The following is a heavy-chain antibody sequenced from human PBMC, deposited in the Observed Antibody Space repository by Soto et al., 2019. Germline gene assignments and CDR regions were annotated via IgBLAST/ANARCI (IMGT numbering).Heavy chain of an antibody. D-gene: IGHD5-12*01. CDR1: GGTFSSYA. Sequence: QVQLVQSGAEVKKPGSSVKVSCKASGGTFSSYAISWVRQAPGQGLEWRGGIIPIFGTANYAQKFQGRVKITADKSPSTAYMELSSLRSEDTAVYYCARGMATTTATDYWGQGTLVTVSS. J-gene: IGHJ4*02. CDR3: ARGMATTTATDY. CDR2: IIPIFGTA. V-gene: IGHV1-69*06.